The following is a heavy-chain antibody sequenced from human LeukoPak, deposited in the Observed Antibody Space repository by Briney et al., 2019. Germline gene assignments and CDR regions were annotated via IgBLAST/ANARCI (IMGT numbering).Heavy chain of an antibody. CDR1: GFTFSRYA. J-gene: IGHJ4*02. Sequence: GGPLRLSCAASGFTFSRYAMHWVRQAPGKGLEYVSAISTNGGSTYYASSVKGRFTISRDNSKNTLYLQMVNLRPEDMAVYYCARGNDSSGYYYFFDYWGQGTLVTVSS. CDR2: ISTNGGST. V-gene: IGHV3-64*01. CDR3: ARGNDSSGYYYFFDY. D-gene: IGHD3-22*01.